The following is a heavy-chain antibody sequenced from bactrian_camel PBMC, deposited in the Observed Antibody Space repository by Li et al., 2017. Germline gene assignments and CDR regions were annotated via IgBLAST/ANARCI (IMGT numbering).Heavy chain of an antibody. CDR1: GLTLDDYI. Sequence: HVQLVESGGGLVQAGGSLRLSCTVSGLTLDDYIMGWFRQHPSGSGRQGIAAVDSDGTTTYADSTKGRFTIRRDSAKNTLDLQIGSVNTEDTAMYFCAADKTELRSLIRAGGRTFPALLSYWGQGTQVTVS. V-gene: IGHV3S63*01. D-gene: IGHD5*01. CDR3: AADKTELRSLIRAGGRTFPALLSY. J-gene: IGHJ4*01. CDR2: VDSDGTT.